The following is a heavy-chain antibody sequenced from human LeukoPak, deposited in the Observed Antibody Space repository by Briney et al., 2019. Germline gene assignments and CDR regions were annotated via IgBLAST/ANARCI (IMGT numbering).Heavy chain of an antibody. CDR2: IYAGNSDA. J-gene: IGHJ4*02. V-gene: IGHV5-51*01. CDR1: GYTFTTSW. CDR3: AIINHPDGRVY. Sequence: GEPLKISCQRFGYTFTTSWIGWVRQLPGKGLEWMAIIYAGNSDAKYSSSFQGQVSISTDRSISTAYLHWSSLKASDTAKYYCAIINHPDGRVYWGQGTLVTVSS. D-gene: IGHD5-24*01.